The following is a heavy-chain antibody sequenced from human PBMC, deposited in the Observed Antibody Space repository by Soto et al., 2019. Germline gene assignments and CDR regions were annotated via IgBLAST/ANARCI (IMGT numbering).Heavy chain of an antibody. V-gene: IGHV3-11*01. D-gene: IGHD5-18*01. CDR1: GFTFSDYY. CDR2: ISSSGSTI. CDR3: ARDLTAGYSSFDY. Sequence: GGSLRLSCAASGFTFSDYYMSWIRQAPGKGLEWVSYISSSGSTIYYADSVKGRFTISRDNAKNSLYLQMNSLRAEDTAVYYCARDLTAGYSSFDYWGQGTLVTVSS. J-gene: IGHJ4*02.